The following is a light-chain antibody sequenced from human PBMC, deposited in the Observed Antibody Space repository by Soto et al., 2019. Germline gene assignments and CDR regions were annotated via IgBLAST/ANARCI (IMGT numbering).Light chain of an antibody. V-gene: IGKV1-39*01. J-gene: IGKJ5*01. CDR1: QPISSF. CDR2: TTS. CDR3: QQSYSTPPIT. Sequence: DIQLTQSPSSLSASVGDRVTITCRASQPISSFLNWYQHKLGRAPKLLIYTTSTLQSWVPSRFSGSGSGTHFTLTITNLQTEDFATYYCQQSYSTPPITFGQGTRLDVK.